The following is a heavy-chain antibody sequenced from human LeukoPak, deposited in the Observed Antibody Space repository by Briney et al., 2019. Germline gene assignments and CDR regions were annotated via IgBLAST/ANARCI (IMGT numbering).Heavy chain of an antibody. V-gene: IGHV4-59*01. CDR3: ARALNDYYFDY. Sequence: PSETLSLICTVSGGSISSYYWSWIRQPPGKGLDWIGYIYYNGISGSTNYNPSLNSRVTISADMSKKQFSLKLSSVTAADTAVYYCARALNDYYFDYWRQGALVTVSS. D-gene: IGHD2-21*02. J-gene: IGHJ4*02. CDR1: GGSISSYY. CDR2: IYYNGISGST.